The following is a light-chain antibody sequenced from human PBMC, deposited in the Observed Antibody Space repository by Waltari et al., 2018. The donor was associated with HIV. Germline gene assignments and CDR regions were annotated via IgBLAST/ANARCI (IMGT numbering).Light chain of an antibody. Sequence: QSALTQPASVSGSPGQSITISCSGTNSAVGGYNYVSWYQHHPGKAPTLIIFDVSHRPSGISNRFSGSKSGNTASLTISGLQAEDEADYYCSSYTRSTTLDAVFGTGTKVSVL. J-gene: IGLJ1*01. CDR2: DVS. V-gene: IGLV2-14*01. CDR1: NSAVGGYNY. CDR3: SSYTRSTTLDAV.